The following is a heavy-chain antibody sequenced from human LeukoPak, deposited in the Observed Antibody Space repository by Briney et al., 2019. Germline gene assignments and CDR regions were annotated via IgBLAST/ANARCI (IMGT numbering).Heavy chain of an antibody. Sequence: ASVRVSCKASGYTFTSYGISWVRQAPGQGLEWMGWISAYNGNTNYAQKLQGRVTMTTDTSTSTAYMELRSLRSDDTAVYYCARDYSSGYSYGHDAFDIWGQGTMVTVSS. CDR3: ARDYSSGYSYGHDAFDI. CDR2: ISAYNGNT. J-gene: IGHJ3*02. V-gene: IGHV1-18*01. CDR1: GYTFTSYG. D-gene: IGHD5-18*01.